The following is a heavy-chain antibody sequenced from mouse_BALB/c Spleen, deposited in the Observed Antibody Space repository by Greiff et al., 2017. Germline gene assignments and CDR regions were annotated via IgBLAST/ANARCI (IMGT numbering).Heavy chain of an antibody. CDR2: IRLKSNNYAT. J-gene: IGHJ2*01. V-gene: IGHV6-6*02. CDR1: GFTFSNYW. Sequence: EVQVVESGGGLVQPGGSMKLSCVASGFTFSNYWMNWVRQSPEKGLEWVAEIRLKSNNYATHYAESVKGRFTISRDDSKSSVYLQMNNLRAEDTGIYYCTREGLDYWGQGTTLTVSS. CDR3: TREGLDY.